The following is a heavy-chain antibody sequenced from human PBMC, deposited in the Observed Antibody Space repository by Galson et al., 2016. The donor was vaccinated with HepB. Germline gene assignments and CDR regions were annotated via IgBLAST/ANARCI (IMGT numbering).Heavy chain of an antibody. CDR3: AKDHGGYGAYVPDS. CDR2: CSYDGCST. V-gene: IGHV3-30*18. D-gene: IGHD4-17*01. J-gene: IGHJ5*01. Sequence: SLRLSCAASGFSFGRYGMHWHLQAPGKGQGWWAVCSYDGCSTYQGGPVTGRFTIPRDKPKSTLFLQMDSLRAEDTGVHFCAKDHGGYGAYVPDSWGQGALVTVSS. CDR1: GFSFGRYG.